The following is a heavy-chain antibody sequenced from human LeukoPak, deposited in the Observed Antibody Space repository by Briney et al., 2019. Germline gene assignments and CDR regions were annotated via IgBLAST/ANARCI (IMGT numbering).Heavy chain of an antibody. D-gene: IGHD3-22*01. CDR2: INPSGGST. J-gene: IGHJ4*02. CDR1: GYTFTSYY. V-gene: IGHV1-46*01. Sequence: ASVKASCKASGYTFTSYYMHWVRQAPGQGLEWMGIINPSGGSTSYAQKFQGRVTMTRDTSTSTVYMELSSLRSEDTAVYYCARGEDYYDSSGYSFDYWGQGTLVTVSS. CDR3: ARGEDYYDSSGYSFDY.